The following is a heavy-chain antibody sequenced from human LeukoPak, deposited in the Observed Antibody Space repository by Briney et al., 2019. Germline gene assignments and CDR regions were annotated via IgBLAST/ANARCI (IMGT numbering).Heavy chain of an antibody. D-gene: IGHD2-2*03. CDR1: GYTFTGYY. J-gene: IGHJ6*03. CDR2: ISPNTGGT. CDR3: ARHGYCGNPRCYPDYYYIDV. Sequence: ASVKVSCKASGYTFTGYYMHWVRQAPGHGLEWMGWISPNTGGTNYAQRFQGRVTMTRDTSITTTYLELRGLTSDDTAVYYCARHGYCGNPRCYPDYYYIDVWGKGTKVTVSS. V-gene: IGHV1-2*02.